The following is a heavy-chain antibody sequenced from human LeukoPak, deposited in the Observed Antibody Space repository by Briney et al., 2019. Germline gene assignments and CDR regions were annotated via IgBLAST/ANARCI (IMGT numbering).Heavy chain of an antibody. CDR3: AKGVTGTTPASDFDY. V-gene: IGHV3-30*18. Sequence: GGSLRLSCAASGFTFSSYGMHWVRQAPGKGLEWVAVISYDGSNKYYADSVKGRFTISRDNSKNTLYLQMNSLRAEDTAVYYCAKGVTGTTPASDFDYWGQGTLVTVSS. D-gene: IGHD1-20*01. CDR2: ISYDGSNK. CDR1: GFTFSSYG. J-gene: IGHJ4*02.